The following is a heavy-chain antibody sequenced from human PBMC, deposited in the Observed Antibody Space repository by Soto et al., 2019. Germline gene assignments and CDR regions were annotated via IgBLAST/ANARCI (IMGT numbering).Heavy chain of an antibody. CDR3: ARERREKIHDGYDIDY. CDR1: GGSISDYY. CDR2: IYTSERA. D-gene: IGHD5-12*01. Sequence: SETLSLTCTVSGGSISDYYWSWIRQPAGKGLEWIGRIYTSERADYNPSLESRVTISTDTSKNQFSLRMTSMTAADSAVYYCARERREKIHDGYDIDYWGQGALVTVSS. J-gene: IGHJ4*02. V-gene: IGHV4-4*07.